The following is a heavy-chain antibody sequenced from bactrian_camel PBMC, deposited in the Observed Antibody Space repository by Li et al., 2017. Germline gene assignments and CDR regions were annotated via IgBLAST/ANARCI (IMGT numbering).Heavy chain of an antibody. Sequence: HVQLVESGGGSVQAGGSLRLSCAASANIYTGNFMGWFRQAPGKEREGVSAINAGGGSTYYADSVKGRFTISRDNAKNTLYLQLNSLKTEDTAMYYCATDAVPTPDYTCWGMWGFGYWSQGTQVTVS. CDR3: ATDAVPTPDYTCWGMWGFGY. D-gene: IGHD5*01. J-gene: IGHJ6*01. CDR1: ANIYTGNF. CDR2: INAGGGST. V-gene: IGHV3S54*01.